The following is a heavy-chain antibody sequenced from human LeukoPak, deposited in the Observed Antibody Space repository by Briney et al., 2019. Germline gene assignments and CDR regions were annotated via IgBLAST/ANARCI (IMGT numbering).Heavy chain of an antibody. J-gene: IGHJ2*01. Sequence: SETLSLTCAVYGGSFSGFYWSWIRQCPGKGLEWIGEIDHTGRTNHNPSLKSRVTVSVDTSKNQFSLKLSSVTAADTAVYYCARTAYARFFDLWGRGTLVTVSS. D-gene: IGHD2-21*01. CDR1: GGSFSGFY. CDR3: ARTAYARFFDL. V-gene: IGHV4-34*01. CDR2: IDHTGRT.